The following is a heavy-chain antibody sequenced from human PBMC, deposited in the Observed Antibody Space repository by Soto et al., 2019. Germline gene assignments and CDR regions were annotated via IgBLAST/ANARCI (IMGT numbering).Heavy chain of an antibody. CDR1: GFTFSSYT. CDR3: AKAEFSSGWSSSYFDY. CDR2: MSCTGGST. Sequence: EVQLLESGGGLVQPGRSLRLSCAASGFTFSSYTMNWVRQAPGKGLEWVSAMSCTGGSTYYADSVKGRFTISRDNSKNTLYLQMNSLRVEDTAVFYCAKAEFSSGWSSSYFDYWGQGTLVTVSS. D-gene: IGHD6-19*01. J-gene: IGHJ4*02. V-gene: IGHV3-23*01.